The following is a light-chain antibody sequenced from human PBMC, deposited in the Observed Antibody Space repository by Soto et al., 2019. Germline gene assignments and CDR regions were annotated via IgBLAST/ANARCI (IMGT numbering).Light chain of an antibody. V-gene: IGKV1-5*01. CDR2: DAS. CDR1: QTISRW. J-gene: IGKJ5*01. CDR3: HSRA. Sequence: DIHLNQTPPTLSASLGGEVTITCRASQTISRWLAWYQQKPGRAPKLLIYDASTLESGVPSRFSGSGSETEFTLTISRLQPDDFATYFCHSRAFGQGTRLEIK.